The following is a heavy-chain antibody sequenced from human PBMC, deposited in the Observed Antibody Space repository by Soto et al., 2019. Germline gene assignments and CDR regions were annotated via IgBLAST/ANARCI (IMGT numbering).Heavy chain of an antibody. Sequence: PSETLSLTCTVSGGSISSGDYYWSWIRQPPGKGLEWIGYIYYSGSTYYNPSLKSRVTISVDTSKNQFSLKLSSVTAADTAVYYCARDAGPIVVVTAEGRRAFDIWGQGTMVTVSS. CDR1: GGSISSGDYY. D-gene: IGHD2-21*02. V-gene: IGHV4-30-4*01. J-gene: IGHJ3*02. CDR3: ARDAGPIVVVTAEGRRAFDI. CDR2: IYYSGST.